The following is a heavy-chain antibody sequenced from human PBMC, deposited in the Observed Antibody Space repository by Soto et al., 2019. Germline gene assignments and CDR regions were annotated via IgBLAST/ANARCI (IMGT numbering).Heavy chain of an antibody. Sequence: EVQLVESGGGLVQPGGSLRLSCAASGFTFSNLWMTWVRQAPGKGLEWVANIKKDGSEKHYVDSVEGRFTISRDNAKNSLYLQMNSLRAEDTAVYYCTKGGHVDDWGRGTLVTVAS. J-gene: IGHJ4*02. CDR2: IKKDGSEK. CDR3: TKGGHVDD. V-gene: IGHV3-7*01. D-gene: IGHD3-16*01. CDR1: GFTFSNLW.